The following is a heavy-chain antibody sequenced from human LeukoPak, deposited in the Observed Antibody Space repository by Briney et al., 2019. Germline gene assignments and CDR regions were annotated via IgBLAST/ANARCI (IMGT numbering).Heavy chain of an antibody. CDR3: AKASAMIVVVSKHFDY. V-gene: IGHV3-23*01. D-gene: IGHD3-22*01. Sequence: GGSLRLSCAASGFTFSSYATSWVRQAPGKGLEWVSAISGSGGSTCYADSVKGRFTISRDNSKNTLYLQMNSLRAEDTAVYYCAKASAMIVVVSKHFDYWGQGTLVTVSS. CDR1: GFTFSSYA. CDR2: ISGSGGST. J-gene: IGHJ4*02.